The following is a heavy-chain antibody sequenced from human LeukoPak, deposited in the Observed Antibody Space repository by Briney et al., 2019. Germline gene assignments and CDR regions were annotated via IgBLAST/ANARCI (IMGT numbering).Heavy chain of an antibody. Sequence: PSETLSLTCAVYGGSFSGYHWSWIRQPPGKGLEWIGEINHSGSTNYNPSLKSRVTISVDTSKNQFPLKLSSVTAADTAVYYCARLDTQWLAPGAFDYWGQGTLVTVSS. CDR3: ARLDTQWLAPGAFDY. D-gene: IGHD6-19*01. CDR2: INHSGST. J-gene: IGHJ4*02. V-gene: IGHV4-34*01. CDR1: GGSFSGYH.